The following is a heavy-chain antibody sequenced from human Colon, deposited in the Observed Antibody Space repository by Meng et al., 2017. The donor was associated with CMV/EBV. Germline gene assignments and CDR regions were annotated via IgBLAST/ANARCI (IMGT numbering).Heavy chain of an antibody. CDR2: IKQDGSET. D-gene: IGHD1-26*01. Sequence: GGSLRLSCAASGFTFTSYWMSWVRQAPGKGLEWVANIKQDGSETDYVDSVKGRFTISRDNAKNSLYLQMNSLSAEDTAVYYCARGASASYRTPPGYWGQGTLVTVSS. J-gene: IGHJ4*02. CDR1: GFTFTSYW. V-gene: IGHV3-7*01. CDR3: ARGASASYRTPPGY.